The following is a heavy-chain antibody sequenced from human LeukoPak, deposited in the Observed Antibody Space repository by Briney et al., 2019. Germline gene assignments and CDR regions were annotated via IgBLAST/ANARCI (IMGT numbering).Heavy chain of an antibody. CDR1: GCSISGYY. Sequence: ASETLSLTCTASGCSISGYYWSWIRQPPGKGLEWIAYIYYSGTNSYNPSLKSRVNISADTSKRQFSLKLSSVTGADTAVYYCARVNDSGSVLGGPGTMVTVSS. D-gene: IGHD5-12*01. CDR3: ARVNDSGSVL. V-gene: IGHV4-59*01. J-gene: IGHJ3*01. CDR2: IYYSGTN.